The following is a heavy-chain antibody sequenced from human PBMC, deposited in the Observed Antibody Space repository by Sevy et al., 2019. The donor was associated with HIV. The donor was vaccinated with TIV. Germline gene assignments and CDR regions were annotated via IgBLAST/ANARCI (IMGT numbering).Heavy chain of an antibody. CDR2: VKGNTDGGTI. V-gene: IGHV3-15*01. CDR3: STVSGSREDFSDN. CDR1: GFTFTNAW. J-gene: IGHJ4*02. Sequence: GGSLRLSCAASGFTFTNAWMSWVRQAPGKGLEWVGRVKGNTDGGTIDYAAPVKGRFTISRDDSKNTLYLQMNSLKPKDTAVYYCSTVSGSREDFSDNWGQGTLVTVSS.